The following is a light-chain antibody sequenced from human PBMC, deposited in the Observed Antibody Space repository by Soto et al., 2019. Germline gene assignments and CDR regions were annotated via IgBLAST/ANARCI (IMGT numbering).Light chain of an antibody. CDR1: QSVSTNY. CDR2: GAF. V-gene: IGKV3-20*01. Sequence: EIVLTQSPGTLSLSPGARATLSCGASQSVSTNYLAWYQQKTGQAPWILIYGAFNRAGGVPDRFSGSGSGTEFTLSISRLQSEDFEVYYCQQYVNWPLTFGGGTKVDIK. CDR3: QQYVNWPLT. J-gene: IGKJ4*01.